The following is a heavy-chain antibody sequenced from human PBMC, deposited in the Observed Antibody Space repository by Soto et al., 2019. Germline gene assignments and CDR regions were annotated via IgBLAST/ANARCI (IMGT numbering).Heavy chain of an antibody. V-gene: IGHV4-59*01. Sequence: SETLSLTCTVSGGSISSYYWSWIRQPPGKGLEWIGYIYYSGSTNYNPSPKSRVTISVDTSKNQFSLKLSSVTAADTAVYYCARASRGGSVDPWGQGTLVTVSS. D-gene: IGHD3-16*01. CDR2: IYYSGST. CDR3: ARASRGGSVDP. CDR1: GGSISSYY. J-gene: IGHJ5*02.